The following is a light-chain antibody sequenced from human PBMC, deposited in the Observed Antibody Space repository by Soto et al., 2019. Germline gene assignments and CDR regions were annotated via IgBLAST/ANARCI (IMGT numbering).Light chain of an antibody. CDR3: HQYGSSPWT. CDR2: SAS. J-gene: IGKJ1*01. Sequence: EMVLTQSPGTLSLSPGERATLSCRASQSVSSSYLAWYQHKPGRAPSLLIYSASTRATGIPDRFSGSGSGTDFTLTINRLEPEDFAVYYCHQYGSSPWTFGQGTKVEIK. V-gene: IGKV3-20*01. CDR1: QSVSSSY.